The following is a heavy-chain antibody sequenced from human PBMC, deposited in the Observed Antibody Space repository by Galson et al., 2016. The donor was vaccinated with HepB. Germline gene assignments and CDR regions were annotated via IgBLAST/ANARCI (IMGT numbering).Heavy chain of an antibody. D-gene: IGHD3-9*01. J-gene: IGHJ4*02. CDR3: ARATPYYDILTGYYNYYFDY. Sequence: SLRLSCAASRFKFDDYGMSWVRQAPGKGLEWVSGINWNGGSTGYVDSVKGRFTTSRDNAKNSLYLQMNSLRAEDTALYYCARATPYYDILTGYYNYYFDYWGQGTLVTVSS. V-gene: IGHV3-20*04. CDR1: RFKFDDYG. CDR2: INWNGGST.